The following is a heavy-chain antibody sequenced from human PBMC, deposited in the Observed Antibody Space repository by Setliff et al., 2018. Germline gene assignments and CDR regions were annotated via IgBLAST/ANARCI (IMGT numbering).Heavy chain of an antibody. J-gene: IGHJ3*02. CDR2: IIPILGIA. Sequence: GASVKVSCKASGGTFSSYAISWVRQAPGQGLEWMGGIIPILGIANYAQKFQGRVTITADKSTSTAYMELSSLRSEDTAVYYCARDRAYYDILTGYYTHDAFDIWGQGTMVTVS. CDR3: ARDRAYYDILTGYYTHDAFDI. CDR1: GGTFSSYA. V-gene: IGHV1-69*10. D-gene: IGHD3-9*01.